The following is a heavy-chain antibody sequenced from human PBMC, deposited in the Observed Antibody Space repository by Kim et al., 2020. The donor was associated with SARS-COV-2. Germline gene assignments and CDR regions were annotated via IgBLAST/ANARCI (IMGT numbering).Heavy chain of an antibody. V-gene: IGHV3-33*01. CDR1: GFTFSSYG. CDR2: IWYDGSNK. CDR3: ARGVVVPAAKGTYYFDY. D-gene: IGHD2-2*01. J-gene: IGHJ4*02. Sequence: GGSLRLSCAASGFTFSSYGMHWVRQAPGKGLEWVAVIWYDGSNKYYADSVKGRFTISRDNSKNTLYLQMNSLRAEDTAVYYCARGVVVPAAKGTYYFDYWGQGTLVTVSS.